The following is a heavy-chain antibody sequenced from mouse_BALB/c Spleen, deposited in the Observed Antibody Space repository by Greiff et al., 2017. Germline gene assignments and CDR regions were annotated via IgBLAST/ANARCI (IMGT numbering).Heavy chain of an antibody. CDR2: ISYSGST. CDR1: GYSITSDYA. J-gene: IGHJ3*01. Sequence: EVQLVESGPGLVKPSQSLSLTCTVTGYSITSDYAWNWIRQFPGNKLEWMGYISYSGSTSYNPSLKSRISITRDTSKNQFFLQLNSVTTEDTATYYCARGDGYPWFAYWGQGTLVTVSA. D-gene: IGHD2-3*01. V-gene: IGHV3-2*02. CDR3: ARGDGYPWFAY.